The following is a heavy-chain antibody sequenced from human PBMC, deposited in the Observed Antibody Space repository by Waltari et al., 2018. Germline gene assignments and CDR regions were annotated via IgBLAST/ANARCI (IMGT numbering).Heavy chain of an antibody. J-gene: IGHJ4*02. Sequence: QVQLQQWGAGLLKPSETLSLTCAVYGGSFSGYYWSWIRQPPGKGLEWIGEINHSGSTNYNPSLKSRVTISVDTSKNQFSLKLSSVTAADTAVYYCARGRRFGELLDYWGQGTLVTVSS. V-gene: IGHV4-34*01. CDR3: ARGRRFGELLDY. D-gene: IGHD3-10*01. CDR2: INHSGST. CDR1: GGSFSGYY.